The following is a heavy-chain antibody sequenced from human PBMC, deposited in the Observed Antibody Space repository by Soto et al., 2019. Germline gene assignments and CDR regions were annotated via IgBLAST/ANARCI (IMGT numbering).Heavy chain of an antibody. D-gene: IGHD4-17*01. CDR1: GFTFDDYA. CDR2: ISWNSGSI. J-gene: IGHJ4*02. Sequence: EVQLVESGGGLVQPGRSLRLSCAASGFTFDDYAMHWVRQAPGKGLEWVSGISWNSGSIGYADSVKGRFTISRDNAKNSLYLQMNSLRAEDTALYYCAKARYGYYGYYFEYWGQGTLVTVSS. V-gene: IGHV3-9*01. CDR3: AKARYGYYGYYFEY.